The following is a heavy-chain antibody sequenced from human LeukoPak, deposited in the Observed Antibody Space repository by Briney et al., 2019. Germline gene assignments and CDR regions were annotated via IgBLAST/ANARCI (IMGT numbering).Heavy chain of an antibody. Sequence: GRSLRLSCAASGFTFSSYAMHWVRQAPGKGLEWVAVISYDGSNKYYADSVKGRFTISRDNSKNTLYLQMNSLRAEDTAVYYCARECGGDCYPAFDYWGQGTLVTVSS. CDR1: GFTFSSYA. CDR2: ISYDGSNK. CDR3: ARECGGDCYPAFDY. J-gene: IGHJ4*02. D-gene: IGHD2-21*02. V-gene: IGHV3-30-3*01.